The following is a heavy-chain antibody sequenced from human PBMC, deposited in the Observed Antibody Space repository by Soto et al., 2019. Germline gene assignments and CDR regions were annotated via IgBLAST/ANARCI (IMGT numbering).Heavy chain of an antibody. D-gene: IGHD3-22*01. CDR3: ARLVYDSRLNYLYFDH. J-gene: IGHJ4*02. Sequence: PSETLSLTCDVSAVSISSGNWWSWVRQPPGKGLEWIAEVYNDGRANYHPSLESRATISVDRSKNQFSLRLSSVTAADTGKYYCARLVYDSRLNYLYFDHWGQGTLVTVSS. CDR1: AVSISSGNW. CDR2: VYNDGRA. V-gene: IGHV4-4*02.